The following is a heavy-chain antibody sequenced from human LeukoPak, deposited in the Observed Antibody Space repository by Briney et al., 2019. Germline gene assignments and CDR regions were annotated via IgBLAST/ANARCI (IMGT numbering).Heavy chain of an antibody. CDR2: IYYSGST. D-gene: IGHD3-10*01. Sequence: SQTLSLTCTVSGGSISSGDYYWSWIRQPPGKGLEWIGYIYYSGSTYYNPSLKSRVTISVDTSKNQFSLKLSSVTAADTAVYYCASDYYGSGSYPDYWGQGTLVTVSS. CDR1: GGSISSGDYY. J-gene: IGHJ4*02. CDR3: ASDYYGSGSYPDY. V-gene: IGHV4-30-4*01.